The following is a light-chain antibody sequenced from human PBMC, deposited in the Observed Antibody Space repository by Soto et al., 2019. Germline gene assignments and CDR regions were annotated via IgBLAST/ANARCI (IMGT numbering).Light chain of an antibody. J-gene: IGLJ2*01. V-gene: IGLV2-23*03. CDR2: EGS. CDR3: CSYAHISAFVV. CDR1: SSDVGSYNL. Sequence: QSALTQPASVSGSPGQSITISCTGTSSDVGSYNLVSWYQQHPGKAPKLMIYEGSKRPSGVSNRFSGSKSGNTTSLTISGLQAEDEADNYCCSYAHISAFVVFGGGTKLTVL.